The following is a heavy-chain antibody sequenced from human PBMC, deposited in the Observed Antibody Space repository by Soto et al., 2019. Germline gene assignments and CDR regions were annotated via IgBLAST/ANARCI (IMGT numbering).Heavy chain of an antibody. J-gene: IGHJ3*02. CDR2: IKEDGSEK. V-gene: IGHV3-7*05. Sequence: EVQLVESGGGLVQPVGSLRLSCAASGFTFSNYWMSWVRQAPGKGLEWVANIKEDGSEKNYVDYVKGRFTISRDNDKNSLYLQMNSLRAEDTAVYYCARTTAFETWGQGTMVTVSP. CDR1: GFTFSNYW. D-gene: IGHD1-1*01. CDR3: ARTTAFET.